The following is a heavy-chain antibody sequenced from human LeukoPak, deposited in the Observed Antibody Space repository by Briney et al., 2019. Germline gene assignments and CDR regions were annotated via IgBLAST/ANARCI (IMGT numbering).Heavy chain of an antibody. J-gene: IGHJ4*02. CDR2: ISAYNGNT. D-gene: IGHD2-15*01. CDR3: ARRYCSGGSCYSRSPFDY. Sequence: ASVKVSCKASGYTFTSYGISWVRQAPGQGLEWMGWISAYNGNTNYAQKLRGRVTMTTDTSTGTAYMELRSLRSDDTAVYYCARRYCSGGSCYSRSPFDYWGQGTLVTVSS. V-gene: IGHV1-18*01. CDR1: GYTFTSYG.